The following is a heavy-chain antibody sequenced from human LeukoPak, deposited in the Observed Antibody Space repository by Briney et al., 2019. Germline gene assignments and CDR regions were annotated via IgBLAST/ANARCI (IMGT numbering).Heavy chain of an antibody. D-gene: IGHD3-22*01. J-gene: IGHJ3*02. CDR2: INPNSGGT. CDR3: ARGFSSGYYGRAIVAFDI. V-gene: IGHV1-2*02. CDR1: GYTFTGYY. Sequence: ASVKVSCKASGYTFTGYYMHWVRQAPGQGLEWMGWINPNSGGTNYAQKFQGRVTMTRDTSISTAYMELSRLRSDDTAVYYCARGFSSGYYGRAIVAFDIWGQGTMVTVSS.